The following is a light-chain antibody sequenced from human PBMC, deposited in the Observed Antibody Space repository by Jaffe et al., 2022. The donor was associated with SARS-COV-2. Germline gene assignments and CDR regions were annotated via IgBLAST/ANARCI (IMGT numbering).Light chain of an antibody. CDR2: RDH. CDR1: NFNIGANP. Sequence: QSVLTQPPSVSATPGQRVTLSCSGNNFNIGANPVTWYQQVPGTAPKLVIHRDHERPSGVPDRFSASRSGTSASLAISGLQSEDEADYYCATWDNSLDAWVFGGGAKLTVL. CDR3: ATWDNSLDAWV. J-gene: IGLJ3*02. V-gene: IGLV1-44*01.